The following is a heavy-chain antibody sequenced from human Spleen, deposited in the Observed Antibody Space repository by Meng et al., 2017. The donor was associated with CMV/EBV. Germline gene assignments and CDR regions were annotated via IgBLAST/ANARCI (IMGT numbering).Heavy chain of an antibody. Sequence: SETLSLTCSVSGGSVSNYYWSWIRQPPGRGLEWIGYVSYSGSTKYNPSLKSRVTISIDTSKNQFSLKLSSVTAADTAVYYCAREASYSGSYYYYGMDVWGQGTTVTVSS. CDR2: VSYSGST. D-gene: IGHD1-26*01. J-gene: IGHJ6*02. CDR3: AREASYSGSYYYYGMDV. V-gene: IGHV4-59*02. CDR1: GGSVSNYY.